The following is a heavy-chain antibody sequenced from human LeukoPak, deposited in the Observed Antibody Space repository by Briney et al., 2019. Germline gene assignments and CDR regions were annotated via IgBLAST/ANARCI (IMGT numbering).Heavy chain of an antibody. D-gene: IGHD5-12*01. V-gene: IGHV3-33*01. CDR3: ASNAGYSGYDYRDAFDI. CDR1: GFTFSSYG. Sequence: GGSLRLSCAASGFTFSSYGMHWVRQAPGKGLEWVAVIWYDGSNKYYADSVKGRFTISRDNSKNTLYLQMNSLRDEDTAVYYCASNAGYSGYDYRDAFDIWGQGTMVTVSS. CDR2: IWYDGSNK. J-gene: IGHJ3*02.